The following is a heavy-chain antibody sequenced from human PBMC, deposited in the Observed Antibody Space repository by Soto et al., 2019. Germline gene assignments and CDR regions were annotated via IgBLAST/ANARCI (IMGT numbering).Heavy chain of an antibody. V-gene: IGHV1-8*01. CDR2: MNPNSGNT. Sequence: ASVKVSCKASGYTFTSYAINWVRQATGQGLEWMGWMNPNSGNTGYAQKFQGRVTMTRNTSISTAYMELSSLRSEDTAVYYCARVGDIVVVPAATPHDPDDAFDIWGQRTMVTVSS. CDR3: ARVGDIVVVPAATPHDPDDAFDI. J-gene: IGHJ3*02. D-gene: IGHD2-2*01. CDR1: GYTFTSYA.